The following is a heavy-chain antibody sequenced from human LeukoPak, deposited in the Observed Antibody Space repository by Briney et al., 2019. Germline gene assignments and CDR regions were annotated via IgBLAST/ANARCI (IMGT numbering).Heavy chain of an antibody. J-gene: IGHJ4*02. D-gene: IGHD1-26*01. Sequence: GSLRLSCAASGFTSRSYAMNWVRQAPGQGLEGVSDISGSGGSTFYDDSAKGRFIVSRDNSKHTLYLQMNSLRAEDTAVYCGAGDLGVYPREGGCVHWGQGTLVTVS. V-gene: IGHV3-23*01. CDR1: GFTSRSYA. CDR3: AGDLGVYPREGGCVH. CDR2: ISGSGGST.